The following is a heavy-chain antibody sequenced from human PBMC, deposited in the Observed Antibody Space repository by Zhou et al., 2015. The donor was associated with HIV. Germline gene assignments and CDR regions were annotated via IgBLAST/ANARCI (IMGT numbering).Heavy chain of an antibody. CDR3: ARDRGGARPAWRYFDL. CDR1: GGTFSGSD. D-gene: IGHD6-6*01. CDR2: IIPVFGTP. Sequence: LMQSGTEVTKPGSSVKVSCKASGGTFSGSDISWVRQAPGQGLEWMGGIIPVFGTPDHAQKFQGRVTITADESTSTAYMELRSLKSEDTAMYYCARDRGGARPAWRYFDLWGRGTLVTVSS. V-gene: IGHV1-69*01. J-gene: IGHJ2*01.